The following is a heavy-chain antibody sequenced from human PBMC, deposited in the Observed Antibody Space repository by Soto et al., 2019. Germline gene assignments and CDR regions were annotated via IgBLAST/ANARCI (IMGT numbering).Heavy chain of an antibody. Sequence: GGSLRLSCAASGFTFSDYYMSWIRQAPGKGLEWVSYISSSGSTIYYADSVKGRFTISRDNAKNSLYLQMNSLRAEDTAVYYCARDTHSPSYSSSSFDCWGQGTLVTVSS. CDR3: ARDTHSPSYSSSSFDC. CDR2: ISSSGSTI. CDR1: GFTFSDYY. J-gene: IGHJ4*02. D-gene: IGHD6-6*01. V-gene: IGHV3-11*01.